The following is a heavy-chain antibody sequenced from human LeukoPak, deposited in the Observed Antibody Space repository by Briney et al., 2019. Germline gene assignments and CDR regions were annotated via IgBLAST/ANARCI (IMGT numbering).Heavy chain of an antibody. D-gene: IGHD3-22*01. V-gene: IGHV3-30*02. CDR3: AKDQYYDSSGPDAFDI. J-gene: IGHJ3*02. CDR2: IRYDGSNK. CDR1: GFTFSSYG. Sequence: PGGSLRLSCAASGFTFSSYGMHWVRQAPGKGLEGVAFIRYDGSNKYYADSVKGRFAISRDNSKNTLYLQMNSLRAEDTAVYYCAKDQYYDSSGPDAFDIWGQGTMVTVSS.